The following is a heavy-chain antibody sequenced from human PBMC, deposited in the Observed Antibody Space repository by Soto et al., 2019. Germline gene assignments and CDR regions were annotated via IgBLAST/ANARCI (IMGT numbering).Heavy chain of an antibody. J-gene: IGHJ2*01. CDR1: GFTFNTYG. CDR2: ISYDGINK. D-gene: IGHD2-2*01. V-gene: IGHV3-30*03. CDR3: ARSPQPTRGIHWYFDL. Sequence: QVQLVESGGGVVQPGRSLGLSCAASGFTFNTYGMHWVRQAPGKGLEWVAAISYDGINKYYADSVKGRFTISRDNSKNTLYVQMNSLRAEDTAVYYCARSPQPTRGIHWYFDLWGRGILVTVYS.